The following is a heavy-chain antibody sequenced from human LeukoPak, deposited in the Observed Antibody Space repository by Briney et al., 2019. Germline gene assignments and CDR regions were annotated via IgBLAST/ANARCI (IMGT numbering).Heavy chain of an antibody. J-gene: IGHJ3*02. V-gene: IGHV1-46*01. D-gene: IGHD3-10*01. CDR2: INPSGGST. CDR3: ARSSMVRGVIITSNVDAFDI. Sequence: GASVKVSCKASGYTFTSYYMHWVRQAPGQGLEWMEIINPSGGSTSYAQKFQGRVTMTRDTSTSTVYMELSSLRSEDTAVYYCARSSMVRGVIITSNVDAFDIWGQGTMVTVSS. CDR1: GYTFTSYY.